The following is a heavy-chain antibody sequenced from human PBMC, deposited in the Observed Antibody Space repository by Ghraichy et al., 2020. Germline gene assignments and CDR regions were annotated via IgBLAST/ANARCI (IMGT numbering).Heavy chain of an antibody. V-gene: IGHV3-74*01. D-gene: IGHD3-16*02. CDR1: GFTFSSYW. Sequence: GESLNISCAASGFTFSSYWMHWVRQAPGKGLVWVSHINSDGSSTSYADSVKGRITISRDNAKNTLYLQMNSLRAEDTAVYYCARGESSTVLFDYAWGSYRLTYGMDVWGQGTTVTVSS. CDR3: ARGESSTVLFDYAWGSYRLTYGMDV. CDR2: INSDGSST. J-gene: IGHJ6*02.